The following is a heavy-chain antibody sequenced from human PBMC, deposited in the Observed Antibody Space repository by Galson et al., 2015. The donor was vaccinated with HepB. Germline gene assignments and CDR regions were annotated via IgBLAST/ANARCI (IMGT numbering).Heavy chain of an antibody. V-gene: IGHV5-51*01. D-gene: IGHD2-2*01. J-gene: IGHJ6*02. Sequence: QSGAEVKKPGETLRISCQASGYSFTSFWISWVRQMPGKGLECMGIIYPGDSETRSSPSIQGQVTLSAAKSTNPAYLQWSSLKASDTAMYYCARLGHEGYHYYGMDVWGQGTTVTVSS. CDR2: IYPGDSET. CDR3: ARLGHEGYHYYGMDV. CDR1: GYSFTSFW.